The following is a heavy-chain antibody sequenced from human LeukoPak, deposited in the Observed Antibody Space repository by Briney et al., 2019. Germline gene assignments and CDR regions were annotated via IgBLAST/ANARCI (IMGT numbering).Heavy chain of an antibody. J-gene: IGHJ4*02. CDR2: IIPIFGTA. CDR1: GGTFSSYA. D-gene: IGHD6-13*01. V-gene: IGHV1-69*05. Sequence: SVKVSCKASGGTFSSYAISWGRQAPGQGLEWMGRIIPIFGTANYAQKFQGRVTITTDESTSTAYMELSSLRSEDTAVYYCARAPIPGIAAAVDYWGQGTLVTVSS. CDR3: ARAPIPGIAAAVDY.